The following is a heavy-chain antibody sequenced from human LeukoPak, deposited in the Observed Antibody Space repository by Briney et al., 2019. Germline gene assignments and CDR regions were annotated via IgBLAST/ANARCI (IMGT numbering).Heavy chain of an antibody. CDR2: IIPILGIA. D-gene: IGHD3-22*01. J-gene: IGHJ4*02. CDR1: GGTFSSYA. CDR3: ARAGNDSSGYYPFDY. Sequence: SVEVSCKASGGTFSSYAISWVRQAPGQGLEWMGRIIPILGIANYAQKFQGRVTITVDKSTSTAYMELSSLRSEDTAVYYCARAGNDSSGYYPFDYWGQGTLVTVSS. V-gene: IGHV1-69*04.